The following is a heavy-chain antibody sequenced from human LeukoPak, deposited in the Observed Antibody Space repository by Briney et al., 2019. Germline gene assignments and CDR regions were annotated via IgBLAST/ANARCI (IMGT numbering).Heavy chain of an antibody. CDR3: ATLSYSSSAPGYYYYYYMDV. D-gene: IGHD6-6*01. CDR1: GYTLTELS. CDR2: FDPEDGET. Sequence: ASVKVSCKVSGYTLTELSMHWVRQAPGKGLEWMGGFDPEDGETIHAQKFQGRVTMTEDTSTDTAYMELSSLRSEDTAVYYCATLSYSSSAPGYYYYYYMDVWGKGTTVTVS. J-gene: IGHJ6*03. V-gene: IGHV1-24*01.